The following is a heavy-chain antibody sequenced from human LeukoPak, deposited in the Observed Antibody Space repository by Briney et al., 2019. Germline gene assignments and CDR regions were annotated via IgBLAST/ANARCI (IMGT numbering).Heavy chain of an antibody. J-gene: IGHJ4*02. CDR1: GFTFDDYA. V-gene: IGHV3-9*01. CDR2: SSWNSGSI. Sequence: SLTLSCATSGFTFDDYAMHWVRQAQGKGLEWVSGSSWNSGSIGYADPVKSRFTISSVNAKNSLYLQMNSLITDDATVDYFAKDIATANRLYYFDYWGQGTLVTVSS. D-gene: IGHD1-14*01. CDR3: AKDIATANRLYYFDY.